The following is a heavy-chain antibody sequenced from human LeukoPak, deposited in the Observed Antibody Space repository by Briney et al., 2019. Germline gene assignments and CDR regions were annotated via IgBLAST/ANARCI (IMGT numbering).Heavy chain of an antibody. V-gene: IGHV4-4*07. CDR1: GGSISSYF. CDR3: AKGVASLEH. CDR2: VYSSGST. J-gene: IGHJ4*02. D-gene: IGHD3-10*01. Sequence: SETLSLTCTVSGGSISSYFWMRIRQPAGKGLEWIGRVYSSGSTNYNPSLKSRVTMSVDTSKNQFSLTMNFVTAADTAMYYCAKGVASLEHWGQGTLVTVSS.